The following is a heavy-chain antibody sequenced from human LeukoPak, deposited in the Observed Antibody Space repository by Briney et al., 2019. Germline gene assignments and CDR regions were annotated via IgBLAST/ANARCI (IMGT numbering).Heavy chain of an antibody. CDR2: IRSGGST. Sequence: GGSLRLSCAASGFTVSSSYMTWVRQAPGKGLEWVSVIRSGGSTVYADSVKGRFTISRDDSKNTAYLQMNSLKSEDTAVYYCTRLDWNDVRAFDIWGQGTVVTVSS. CDR1: GFTVSSSY. D-gene: IGHD1-1*01. CDR3: TRLDWNDVRAFDI. V-gene: IGHV3-53*01. J-gene: IGHJ3*02.